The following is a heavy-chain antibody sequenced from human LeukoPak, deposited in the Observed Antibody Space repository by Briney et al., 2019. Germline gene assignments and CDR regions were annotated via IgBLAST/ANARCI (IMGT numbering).Heavy chain of an antibody. CDR3: ARLSGAPDTVDY. J-gene: IGHJ4*02. V-gene: IGHV4-39*01. Sequence: TSETLSLTCTVSGGSISSSSYYWGWIRQPPGKGLEWIGSIYYSGSTYYNPSLKSRVTISVDTSKNQFSLKLSSVTAADTAVYYCARLSGAPDTVDYWGQGTLVTVSS. D-gene: IGHD1-26*01. CDR1: GGSISSSSYY. CDR2: IYYSGST.